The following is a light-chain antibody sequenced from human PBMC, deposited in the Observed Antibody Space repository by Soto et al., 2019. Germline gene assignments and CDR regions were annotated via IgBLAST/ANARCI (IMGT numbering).Light chain of an antibody. CDR2: GAS. CDR3: QQYGCSSWT. Sequence: EIVLTQSPCTLSLSPGERATLSCRAGQSVSSSYLAWYQQKPGQAPRLLIYGASSRATGIPDRFSGSGSGTDFTLTISRLEPEDFAVYYCQQYGCSSWTFGQGTKVDIK. CDR1: QSVSSSY. J-gene: IGKJ1*01. V-gene: IGKV3-20*01.